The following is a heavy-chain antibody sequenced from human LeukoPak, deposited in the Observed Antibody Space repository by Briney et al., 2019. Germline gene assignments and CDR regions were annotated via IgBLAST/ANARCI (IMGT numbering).Heavy chain of an antibody. Sequence: PSETLSLTCTVSGDSISSYYWTWIRQPPGKGLEWLGYLYNSGNTNYNPSLKSRVTMSVDTSTNQFSLRLTSVTAADTAAYYCARGRLTTPNWFGPWGQGILVTVSS. V-gene: IGHV4-59*01. CDR1: GDSISSYY. CDR3: ARGRLTTPNWFGP. J-gene: IGHJ5*02. D-gene: IGHD1/OR15-1a*01. CDR2: LYNSGNT.